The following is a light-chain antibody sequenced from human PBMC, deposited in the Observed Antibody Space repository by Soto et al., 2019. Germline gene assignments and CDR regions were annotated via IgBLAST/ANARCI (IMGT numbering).Light chain of an antibody. CDR3: SSYTTSYFYV. J-gene: IGLJ1*01. V-gene: IGLV2-14*01. CDR1: GRDIGAYDY. CDR2: GVN. Sequence: QSVLTQPASVSGSPGQSITISCTGSGRDIGAYDYVSWYQQHPGKAPKLLIYGVNNRPSGVSYRFSASKSAFTASLTISGLQAEDEAHYYRSSYTTSYFYVFGPGTKVTVL.